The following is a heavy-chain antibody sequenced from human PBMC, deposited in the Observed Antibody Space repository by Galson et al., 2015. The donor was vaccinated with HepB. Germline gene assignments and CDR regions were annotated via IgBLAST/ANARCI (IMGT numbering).Heavy chain of an antibody. Sequence: SETLSLTCTVSGGSISTYYWSWIRQPPGKGLEWIGYISYSGNTKFNPSLESRLTMSVDTSKNQFSLTLSSVIAADTAIYFCARVNWKRVFDYWGQGALVTVSS. D-gene: IGHD1-20*01. CDR3: ARVNWKRVFDY. V-gene: IGHV4-59*01. CDR2: ISYSGNT. CDR1: GGSISTYY. J-gene: IGHJ4*02.